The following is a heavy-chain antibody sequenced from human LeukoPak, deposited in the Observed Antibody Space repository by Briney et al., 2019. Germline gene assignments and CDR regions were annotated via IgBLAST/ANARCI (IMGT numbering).Heavy chain of an antibody. CDR1: GYTLTELS. Sequence: ASVKVSCKVSGYTLTELSMHWVRQAPGKGLEWMGGFDPEDGETIYAQKFQGRVTMTRNTSISTAYMELSSLRSEDTAVYYCARGMVRGILPDYWGQGTLVTVSS. J-gene: IGHJ4*02. D-gene: IGHD3-10*01. V-gene: IGHV1-24*01. CDR3: ARGMVRGILPDY. CDR2: FDPEDGET.